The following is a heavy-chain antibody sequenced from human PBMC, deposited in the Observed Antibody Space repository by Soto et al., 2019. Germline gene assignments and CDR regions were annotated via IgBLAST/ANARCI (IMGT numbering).Heavy chain of an antibody. D-gene: IGHD6-19*01. J-gene: IGHJ4*02. CDR1: GGSISSYY. V-gene: IGHV4-59*08. CDR2: IYYSGST. CDR3: ARHKSQQWPEVDY. Sequence: QVQLQESGPGLVKPSETLSLTCTVSGGSISSYYWSWIRQPPGKGLEWIGYIYYSGSTNYNPSLKSRVTISVDTSKNQFSLKLSSVTAADTAVYYCARHKSQQWPEVDYWGQGTLVTVSS.